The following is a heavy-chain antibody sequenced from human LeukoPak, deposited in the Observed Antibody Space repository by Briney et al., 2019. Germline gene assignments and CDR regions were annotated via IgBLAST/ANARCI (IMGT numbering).Heavy chain of an antibody. J-gene: IGHJ4*02. CDR1: GGSISSSNSY. CDR2: IYYTAPT. V-gene: IGHV4-39*01. D-gene: IGHD3-22*01. Sequence: SETLSLTCTVSGGSISSSNSYWGSNRQPPGGGLEWIGSIYYTAPTYNNPSLKSRVIISVDTSKNQFSLKLSSVTAADTAVYYCVRHSYFYESSGSYYYFDYWGQGTLVTVSS. CDR3: VRHSYFYESSGSYYYFDY.